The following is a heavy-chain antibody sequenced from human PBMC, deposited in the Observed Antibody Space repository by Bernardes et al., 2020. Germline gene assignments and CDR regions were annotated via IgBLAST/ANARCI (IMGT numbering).Heavy chain of an antibody. Sequence: SLRLSCAASGFTFSSYGMHWVRQAPGKGLEWVAVISYDGSNKYYADSVKGRFTISRDNSKNTLYLQMNSLRAEDTAVYYCAKGILGGYYFDYWGQGTLVTVSS. CDR1: GFTFSSYG. CDR3: AKGILGGYYFDY. V-gene: IGHV3-30*18. D-gene: IGHD3-16*01. CDR2: ISYDGSNK. J-gene: IGHJ4*02.